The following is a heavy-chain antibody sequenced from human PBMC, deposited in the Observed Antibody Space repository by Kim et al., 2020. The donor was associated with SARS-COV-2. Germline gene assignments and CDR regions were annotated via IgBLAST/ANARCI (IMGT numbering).Heavy chain of an antibody. J-gene: IGHJ6*02. Sequence: GDSLKISCKGSGYSFTSYWISWVRQMPGKGLEWMGRIDLSDSYAKYSPSFQGHVTISADKSISTAYLQWSSLKASDTAMYYCARHGHEYSTSSYYYYGMDVWGLGTTVTVSS. CDR1: GYSFTSYW. D-gene: IGHD6-6*01. CDR2: IDLSDSYA. CDR3: ARHGHEYSTSSYYYYGMDV. V-gene: IGHV5-10-1*01.